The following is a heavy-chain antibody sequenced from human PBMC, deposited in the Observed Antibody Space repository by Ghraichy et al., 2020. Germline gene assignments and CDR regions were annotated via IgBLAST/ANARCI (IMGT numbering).Heavy chain of an antibody. J-gene: IGHJ6*02. CDR1: GFTFSNAW. D-gene: IGHD1-26*01. Sequence: LSLTCAASGFTFSNAWMSWVRQAPGKGLEWVGRIKSKTDGGTTDYAAPVKGRFTISRDDSKNTLYLQMNSLKTEDTAVYYCTTTPGSGNPYYYYYGMDVWGQGTTVTVSS. CDR3: TTTPGSGNPYYYYYGMDV. CDR2: IKSKTDGGTT. V-gene: IGHV3-15*01.